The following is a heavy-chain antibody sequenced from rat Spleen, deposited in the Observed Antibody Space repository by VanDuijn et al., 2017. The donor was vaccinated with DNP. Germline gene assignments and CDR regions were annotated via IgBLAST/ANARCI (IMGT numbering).Heavy chain of an antibody. CDR2: ITPSGGNT. Sequence: EVQLVESGGGLVQPGRSLKLSCVASGFTFNNYWMTWIRQVPGKGLEWVASITPSGGNTYYRDSVKGRFTVARDNAKTSLYLQMDSLRSEDTSTYYCARREYRYNSDYFDYWGQGVMVTVSS. J-gene: IGHJ2*01. V-gene: IGHV5-31*01. D-gene: IGHD1-5*01. CDR3: ARREYRYNSDYFDY. CDR1: GFTFNNYW.